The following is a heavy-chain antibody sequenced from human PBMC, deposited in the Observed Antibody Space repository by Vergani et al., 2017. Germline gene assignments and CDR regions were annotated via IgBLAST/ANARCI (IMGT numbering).Heavy chain of an antibody. D-gene: IGHD6-19*01. J-gene: IGHJ5*02. V-gene: IGHV4-39*01. CDR1: GASIRSSNYY. CDR3: AGHSTVEWLVKLGWIDP. Sequence: QLQLQESGPGLVKPSATLSLTCSVSGASIRSSNYYLGWIRQPPGKGLEWIASIYYSGSTYYNPSLKSRVTIYVDTSKNQFSLKLSSVTAADTAVYFCAGHSTVEWLVKLGWIDPWGQGILVTVSS. CDR2: IYYSGST.